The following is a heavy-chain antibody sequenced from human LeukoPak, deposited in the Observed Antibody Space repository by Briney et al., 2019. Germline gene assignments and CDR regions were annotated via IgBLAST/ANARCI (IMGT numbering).Heavy chain of an antibody. CDR2: FYSAGTT. D-gene: IGHD2-21*02. J-gene: IGHJ3*02. CDR1: GFTFINYA. V-gene: IGHV3-66*01. CDR3: ARVGEKAATAPNGAYDGFDI. Sequence: GGSLRLSCAASGFTFINYAMSWFRQAPGKGLEWVSLFYSAGTTYYADSVKDRFTISRDNSKNTLYLQMNILRVEDTAVYYCARVGEKAATAPNGAYDGFDIWGQGTKVTVSS.